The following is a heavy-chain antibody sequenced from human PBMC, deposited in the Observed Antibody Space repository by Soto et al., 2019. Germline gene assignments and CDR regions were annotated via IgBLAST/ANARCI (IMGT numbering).Heavy chain of an antibody. CDR3: ARDNHQYSSSPDRTGFDY. CDR1: GGSISSGGYY. V-gene: IGHV4-31*03. J-gene: IGHJ4*02. CDR2: IYYSGST. D-gene: IGHD6-6*01. Sequence: SETLSLTCTVSGGSISSGGYYWSWIRQHPGKGLEWIGYIYYSGSTYYNPSLKSRVTISVDTSKNQFSLKLSSVTAADTAVYYCARDNHQYSSSPDRTGFDYWGQGTLVTVSS.